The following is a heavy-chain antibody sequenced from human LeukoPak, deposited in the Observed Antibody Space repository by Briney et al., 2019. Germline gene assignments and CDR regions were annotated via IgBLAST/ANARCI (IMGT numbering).Heavy chain of an antibody. CDR1: GFTFTSYS. J-gene: IGHJ5*01. CDR2: INDDGGST. Sequence: GGSLRLSCSASGFTFTSYSMHWVRQAPGKGLEYVSAINDDGGSTYYGDSVKGRFTISRDNSKNTLYLQMSSLRGDDTAIYYCVSRTSGGWYDFWGQGTLAIVSS. CDR3: VSRTSGGWYDF. V-gene: IGHV3-64D*09. D-gene: IGHD2-15*01.